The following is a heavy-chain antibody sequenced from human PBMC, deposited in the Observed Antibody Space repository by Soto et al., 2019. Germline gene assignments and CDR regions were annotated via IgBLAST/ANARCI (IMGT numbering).Heavy chain of an antibody. D-gene: IGHD6-13*01. CDR1: GYTFSNFW. CDR2: IYPGDYET. Sequence: GESLKISCQCSGYTFSNFWIAWVRQLSGKGLEWMGIIYPGDYETRYSPSFHGKVTISADRSIGTAYLQWSSLEASDSAFYFCARSPRSSPYFDYWGQGALVTSPQ. CDR3: ARSPRSSPYFDY. V-gene: IGHV5-51*01. J-gene: IGHJ4*02.